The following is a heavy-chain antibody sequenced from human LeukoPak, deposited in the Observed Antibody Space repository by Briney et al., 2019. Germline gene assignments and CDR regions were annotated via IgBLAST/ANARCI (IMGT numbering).Heavy chain of an antibody. CDR2: ISSSSSYI. CDR1: GFTFSSYA. Sequence: GGSLRLSCAASGFTFSSYAMSWVRQAPGKGLEWASSISSSSSYIYYADSVKGRFTISRDNAKNSLYLQMNSLRAEDTAVYYCARDRRDGYINDYWGQGTLVTVSS. J-gene: IGHJ4*02. V-gene: IGHV3-21*01. D-gene: IGHD5-24*01. CDR3: ARDRRDGYINDY.